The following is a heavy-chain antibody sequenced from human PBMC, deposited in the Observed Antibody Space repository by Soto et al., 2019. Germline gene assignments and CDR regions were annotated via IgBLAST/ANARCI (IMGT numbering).Heavy chain of an antibody. J-gene: IGHJ6*02. CDR2: IYYSGST. D-gene: IGHD5-18*01. V-gene: IGHV4-59*07. CDR1: GGSISSYH. Sequence: TLSRTCLVSGGSISSYHWSWIRQPPGKGLEWIGYIYYSGSTNYNPSLKSRVTISVDTSKNQFSLKLSSVTAADTAVYYCARSHVGTAMAKYYYYYYGMDVWGQGTTVT. CDR3: ARSHVGTAMAKYYYYYYGMDV.